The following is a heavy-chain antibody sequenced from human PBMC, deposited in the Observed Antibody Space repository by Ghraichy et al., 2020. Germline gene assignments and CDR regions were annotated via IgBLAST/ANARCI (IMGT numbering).Heavy chain of an antibody. J-gene: IGHJ4*02. CDR3: ARVTYYYDSSGYRRVDY. CDR1: GYTFTSYG. V-gene: IGHV1-18*04. Sequence: ASVKVSCKASGYTFTSYGISWVRQAPGQGLEWMGWISAYNGNTNYAQKLQGRVTMTTDTSTSTAYMELRSLRSDDTAVYYCARVTYYYDSSGYRRVDYWGQGTLVTVSS. D-gene: IGHD3-22*01. CDR2: ISAYNGNT.